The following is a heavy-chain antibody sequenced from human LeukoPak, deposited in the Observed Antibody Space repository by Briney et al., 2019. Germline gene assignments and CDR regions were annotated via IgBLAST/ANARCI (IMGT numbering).Heavy chain of an antibody. CDR1: GFTFSSYA. V-gene: IGHV3-23*01. Sequence: GGSLRLSCAASGFTFSSYAMSWVRQAPGKGLEWVSAISGSGGSTYYADSVKGRFTIPRDNSKNTLYLQMNSLRAEDTAVYYCAKGPNIVVVTAIDYWAREPWSPSPQ. CDR2: ISGSGGST. CDR3: AKGPNIVVVTAIDY. J-gene: IGHJ4*02. D-gene: IGHD2-21*02.